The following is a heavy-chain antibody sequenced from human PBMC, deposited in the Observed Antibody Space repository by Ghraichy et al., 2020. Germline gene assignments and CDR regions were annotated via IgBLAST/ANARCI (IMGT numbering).Heavy chain of an antibody. CDR3: ANDTGNSNAWSDWYFDL. J-gene: IGHJ2*01. V-gene: IGHV3-23*01. CDR1: GFTFSGYA. D-gene: IGHD6-19*01. CDR2: ISASGGTK. Sequence: GGSLRLSCSASGFTFSGYAMSWVRQAPGKGLEWVSSISASGGTKFYAESVKGRFTISRDNSTNTLYVQLNRLRAEDTALYYCANDTGNSNAWSDWYFDLWGRGTLVTVSS.